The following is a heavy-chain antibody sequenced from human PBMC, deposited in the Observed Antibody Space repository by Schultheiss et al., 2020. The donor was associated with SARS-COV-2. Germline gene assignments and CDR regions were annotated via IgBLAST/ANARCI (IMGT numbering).Heavy chain of an antibody. CDR2: ISSSSSYI. Sequence: GGSLRLSCAASGFTFSSYSMNWVRQAPGKGLEWVSSISSSSSYIYYADSVKGRFTISRDNAKNSLYLQMNSLRAEDTAVYYCARDRVNYDSSDYYYYGMDVWGQGTTVTV. V-gene: IGHV3-21*01. J-gene: IGHJ6*02. CDR3: ARDRVNYDSSDYYYYGMDV. CDR1: GFTFSSYS. D-gene: IGHD3-22*01.